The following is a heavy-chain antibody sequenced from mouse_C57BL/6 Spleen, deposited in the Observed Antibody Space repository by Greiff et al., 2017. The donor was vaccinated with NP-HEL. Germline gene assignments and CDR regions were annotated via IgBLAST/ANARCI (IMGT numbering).Heavy chain of an antibody. CDR1: GFTFTDYY. V-gene: IGHV7-3*01. D-gene: IGHD2-4*01. CDR3: ARGLPLMDY. J-gene: IGHJ4*01. CDR2: IRNKANGYTT. Sequence: EVQVVDSGGGLVQPGGSLSLSCAASGFTFTDYYMSWVRQPPGKALEWLGFIRNKANGYTTEYSASVKGRFTISRDNSQSILYLQMNALRAEDSATYYCARGLPLMDYWGQGTSVTVSS.